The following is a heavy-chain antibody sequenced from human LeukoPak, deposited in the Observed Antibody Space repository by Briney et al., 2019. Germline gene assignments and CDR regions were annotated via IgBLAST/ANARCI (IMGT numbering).Heavy chain of an antibody. Sequence: GGSLRLFCSASGFDFDAHGMSWVRQAPGKGLEWVGRIKSKTDGGTTDYAAPVKGRFTISRDDSKNTLYLQMNSLKTEDTAVYYCTTDPTLRYFDWLLGSETLFDYWGQGTLVTVSS. V-gene: IGHV3-15*01. D-gene: IGHD3-9*01. J-gene: IGHJ4*02. CDR1: GFDFDAHG. CDR2: IKSKTDGGTT. CDR3: TTDPTLRYFDWLLGSETLFDY.